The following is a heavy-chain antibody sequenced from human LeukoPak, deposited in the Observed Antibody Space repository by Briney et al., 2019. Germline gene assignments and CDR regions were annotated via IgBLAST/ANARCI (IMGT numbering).Heavy chain of an antibody. Sequence: SETLSLTCTVSGGSISIANYYWGWIRQPPGKGLEWIGSIYYSGSTYYNPSLKSRVTISVDTSKNQFSLKLSSVTAADTAVYYCATSPQYYYYMDVWGKGTTVTISS. J-gene: IGHJ6*03. CDR3: ATSPQYYYYMDV. CDR1: GGSISIANYY. V-gene: IGHV4-39*01. CDR2: IYYSGST.